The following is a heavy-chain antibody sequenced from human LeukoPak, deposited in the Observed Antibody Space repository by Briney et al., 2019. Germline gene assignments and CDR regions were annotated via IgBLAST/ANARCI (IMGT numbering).Heavy chain of an antibody. CDR3: ARYHRGSYYFDY. J-gene: IGHJ4*02. V-gene: IGHV4-59*01. Sequence: PSKTLSLTCTVSGGCISSYYWSWIRQPPGKGLEWIGYIYYGGSTSYNPSLKSRVTISVDTSKNQLSLKLSSVTAADTAVYYCARYHRGSYYFDYWGQGTLVTVSS. D-gene: IGHD1-26*01. CDR1: GGCISSYY. CDR2: IYYGGST.